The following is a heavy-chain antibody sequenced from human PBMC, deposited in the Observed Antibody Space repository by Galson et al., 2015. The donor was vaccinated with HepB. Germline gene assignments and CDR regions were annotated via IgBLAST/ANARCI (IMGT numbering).Heavy chain of an antibody. Sequence: ETLSLTCSVSGSSISSFYWNWIRQSPGKGLERIGYIYYSGTSNYNPSVKSRVTMSVDTSNNQVSLNLKSVTAADTAVYFCARTTPPSFYYGSGGPTQYYFNSWGQGTLVTVAS. J-gene: IGHJ4*02. CDR3: ARTTPPSFYYGSGGPTQYYFNS. D-gene: IGHD3-10*01. V-gene: IGHV4-59*08. CDR2: IYYSGTS. CDR1: GSSISSFY.